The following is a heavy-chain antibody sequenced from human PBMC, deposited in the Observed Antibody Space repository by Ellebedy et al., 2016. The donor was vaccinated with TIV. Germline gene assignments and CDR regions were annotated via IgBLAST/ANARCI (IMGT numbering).Heavy chain of an antibody. CDR2: IIPIFATA. Sequence: ASSVKVSCKASGGTFRNYPINWVRQAPGQGLEWMGGIIPIFATANYAQKFQGRVTITADESTRTVYMELRSLRSDDTAVYYCARSPGTYDRSAPWGQGTLLTVSS. J-gene: IGHJ5*02. CDR3: ARSPGTYDRSAP. CDR1: GGTFRNYP. D-gene: IGHD3-22*01. V-gene: IGHV1-69*13.